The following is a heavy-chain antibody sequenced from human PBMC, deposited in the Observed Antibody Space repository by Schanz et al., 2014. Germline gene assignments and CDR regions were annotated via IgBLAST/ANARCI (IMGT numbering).Heavy chain of an antibody. CDR1: GGSISSYY. J-gene: IGHJ4*02. V-gene: IGHV4-4*07. CDR2: IFFRGST. D-gene: IGHD1-1*01. Sequence: QVQLQESGPGLVKPSETLSLTCTVSGGSISSYYWSWIRQPAGKGLEWIGYIFFRGSTYYNPSLKRRVTMSVEPSNNQFSLRLSSVTAEDTAVYYCARDLEGFDYWGQGTLVTVSS. CDR3: ARDLEGFDY.